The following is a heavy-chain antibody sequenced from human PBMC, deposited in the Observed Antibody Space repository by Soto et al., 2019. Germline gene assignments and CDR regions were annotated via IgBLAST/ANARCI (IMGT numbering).Heavy chain of an antibody. CDR3: AKVVQYDYIWGSWRDAFDI. CDR1: GFTFDHYA. CDR2: ISGSGGST. Sequence: GSLRLSCAASGFTFDHYAMAWVRQAPGKGLEWVSAISGSGGSTYYADSVKGRFTISRDNSKNTLYLQMNSLRAEDTAVYYCAKVVQYDYIWGSWRDAFDIWGQGTMVTVSS. J-gene: IGHJ3*02. D-gene: IGHD3-16*01. V-gene: IGHV3-23*01.